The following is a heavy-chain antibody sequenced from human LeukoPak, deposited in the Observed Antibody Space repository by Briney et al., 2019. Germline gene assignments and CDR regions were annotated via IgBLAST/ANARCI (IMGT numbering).Heavy chain of an antibody. CDR1: GYTCTKYA. D-gene: IGHD4-17*01. V-gene: IGHV1-46*01. CDR3: AKYGLSPYFDY. Sequence: ASVKVSGKASGYTCTKYAVNWVRQAPGQGLEWMGIINPSGGSTSNAQKFQGRVTMTRDMSTSTVYMELSSLTSEDMAIYYCAKYGLSPYFDYWGQGTLVTVSS. J-gene: IGHJ4*02. CDR2: INPSGGST.